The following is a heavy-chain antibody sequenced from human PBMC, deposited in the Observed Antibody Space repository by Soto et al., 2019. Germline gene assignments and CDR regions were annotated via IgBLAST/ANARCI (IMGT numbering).Heavy chain of an antibody. D-gene: IGHD1-1*01. CDR1: GYTFISYA. CDR3: VRMASSGTLNWFDP. J-gene: IGHJ5*02. V-gene: IGHV1-3*01. Sequence: RASVKVSCKASGYTFISYAIHWVRQAPGQGLEWMGWVNAGKGDTKYSQKFQGRVTFTRDTSASAAYMELSSLRSEDTAVYYCVRMASSGTLNWFDPWGQGTLVTVSS. CDR2: VNAGKGDT.